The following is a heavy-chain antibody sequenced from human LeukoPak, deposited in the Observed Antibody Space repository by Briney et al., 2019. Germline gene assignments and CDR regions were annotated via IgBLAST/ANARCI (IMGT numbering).Heavy chain of an antibody. CDR1: GFTFVDYG. Sequence: GGSLRLSCATSGFTFVDYGLSWVRRAPGKGLEWLCAINYNGAITDYADSVKGRFTISRDNAKNSLYLRMDSLRAEDTASYYCARDRLGPSFSVSHFDLWGQGTLVTVSS. J-gene: IGHJ4*02. V-gene: IGHV3-20*04. CDR3: ARDRLGPSFSVSHFDL. CDR2: INYNGAIT. D-gene: IGHD3-3*02.